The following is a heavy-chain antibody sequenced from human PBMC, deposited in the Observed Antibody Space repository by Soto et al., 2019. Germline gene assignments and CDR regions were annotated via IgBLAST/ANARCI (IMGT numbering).Heavy chain of an antibody. CDR1: GRSIRTSSYY. J-gene: IGHJ6*02. CDR3: ARHDWSRFYGMDV. Sequence: SETLSLTCTVSGRSIRTSSYYWGWIRQSPGKGLEWIGSLHYSGTIYYNPSLKSRVTMYVDTSKNQFSLRADSVTAADTAIYYCARHDWSRFYGMDVWGQGTTVAVSS. V-gene: IGHV4-39*01. D-gene: IGHD2-2*01. CDR2: LHYSGTI.